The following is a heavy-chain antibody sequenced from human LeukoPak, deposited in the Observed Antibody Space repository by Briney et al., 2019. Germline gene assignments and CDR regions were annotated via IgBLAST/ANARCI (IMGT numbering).Heavy chain of an antibody. CDR1: GYTFTSYG. V-gene: IGHV1-18*01. CDR3: AYSIAAAASYYYFDY. Sequence: GASVKVSCKASGYTFTSYGISWVRQAPGQGLEWMGWISAYNGNTNYAQKLQGRVTMTTDTSTSTAYMELRSLRSDDTAVYYCAYSIAAAASYYYFDYWGQGTLVTVSS. J-gene: IGHJ4*02. D-gene: IGHD6-13*01. CDR2: ISAYNGNT.